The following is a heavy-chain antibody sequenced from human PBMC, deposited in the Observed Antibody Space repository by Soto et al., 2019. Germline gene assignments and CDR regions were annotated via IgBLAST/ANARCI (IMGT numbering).Heavy chain of an antibody. Sequence: GGSLRLSCAASGFTFTTYAMSWVRQAPEKGLEWVSVISRRGDTTYYADSVKGRFTISRDNSKNTLYLQMNSLRAEDRAVYYCARIHAGYDSSGYFSAFDIWGQGTMVTVSS. D-gene: IGHD3-22*01. J-gene: IGHJ3*02. V-gene: IGHV3-23*01. CDR2: ISRRGDTT. CDR1: GFTFTTYA. CDR3: ARIHAGYDSSGYFSAFDI.